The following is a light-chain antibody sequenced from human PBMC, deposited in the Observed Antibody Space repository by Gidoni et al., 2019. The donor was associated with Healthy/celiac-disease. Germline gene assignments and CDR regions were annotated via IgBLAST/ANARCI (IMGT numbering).Light chain of an antibody. V-gene: IGKV3-11*01. J-gene: IGKJ4*01. CDR1: QSVSSY. CDR3: QQRSNWPPLT. CDR2: DAS. Sequence: EFVLTQSPATLSLSPGERATLSCRASQSVSSYLAWYQQKPGQAPRLLIYDASNRATGIPARFSGSGSGTDFTLTISSLEPEDFAVYYCQQRSNWPPLTFXGXTKVEIK.